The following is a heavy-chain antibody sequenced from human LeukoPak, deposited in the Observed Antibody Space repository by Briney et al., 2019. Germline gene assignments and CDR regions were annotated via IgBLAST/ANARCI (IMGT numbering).Heavy chain of an antibody. J-gene: IGHJ4*02. CDR1: GFTFSDHY. D-gene: IGHD2-2*01. V-gene: IGHV4-59*11. Sequence: GSLRLSCAASGFTFSDHYMDWVRQPPGKGLEWIGYIYYSGSTNYNPSLKSRVTISVDMSKNQFSLKLSSVTAADTAVYYCARDSYHYYFDYWGQGTLVTVSS. CDR2: IYYSGST. CDR3: ARDSYHYYFDY.